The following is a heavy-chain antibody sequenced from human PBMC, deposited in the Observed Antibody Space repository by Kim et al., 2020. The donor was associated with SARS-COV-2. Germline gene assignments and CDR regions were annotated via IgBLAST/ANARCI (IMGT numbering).Heavy chain of an antibody. CDR2: ISGSGVGA. V-gene: IGHV3-23*01. Sequence: GGSLRLSCAASGFTFSSYSMNWVRQAPGKGLQWVSTISGSGVGAYYADSVKGRFTISRDNSKKTLSLQMNSLRAEDTAVYYCAKDKEAIGTGSLDYWGQG. J-gene: IGHJ4*02. CDR1: GFTFSSYS. D-gene: IGHD6-13*01. CDR3: AKDKEAIGTGSLDY.